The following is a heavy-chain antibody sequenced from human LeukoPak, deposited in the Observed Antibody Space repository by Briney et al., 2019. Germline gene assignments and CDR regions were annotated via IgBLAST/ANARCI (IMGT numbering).Heavy chain of an antibody. CDR3: ARDQYDTWSRRGNFDS. V-gene: IGHV3-7*03. CDR2: IKLDGSEK. J-gene: IGHJ4*02. CDR1: GFSFGKYW. Sequence: GGSLRLSCVAPGFSFGKYWMSWVRQAPGKGLEWVANIKLDGSEKNYVDSVKGRFTISRDNTKNSLYLQMNSLRAEDTAVFYCARDQYDTWSRRGNFDSWGQGTLVIVSS. D-gene: IGHD3/OR15-3a*01.